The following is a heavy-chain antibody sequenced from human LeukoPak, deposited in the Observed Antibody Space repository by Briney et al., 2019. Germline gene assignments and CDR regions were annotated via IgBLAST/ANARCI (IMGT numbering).Heavy chain of an antibody. CDR1: GITISNYW. V-gene: IGHV3-7*01. Sequence: PGGSLRLSCAASGITISNYWMTWVRQAPGKGLEWVANIKQDANEKSYVGSVKGRFTISRDSARNSLYLQMNSLRAQDTAVYYCARVGPGGTYYLDYWGQGTLVTVSS. J-gene: IGHJ4*02. D-gene: IGHD1-26*01. CDR3: ARVGPGGTYYLDY. CDR2: IKQDANEK.